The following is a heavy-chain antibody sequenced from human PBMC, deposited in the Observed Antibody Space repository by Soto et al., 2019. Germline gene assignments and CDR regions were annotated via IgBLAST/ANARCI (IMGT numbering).Heavy chain of an antibody. CDR1: GFTFSSYA. Sequence: EVQLLESGGGLVQPGGSLRLSCAASGFTFSSYAMSWVRQAPGKGLEWVSAISGSGGSTYYADSVKGRFTISRDNSKNTRYLQMNSLRAEDTAVYYCATHKLIAAAKFDYCGQGTLVTVSS. V-gene: IGHV3-23*01. J-gene: IGHJ4*02. CDR3: ATHKLIAAAKFDY. D-gene: IGHD6-13*01. CDR2: ISGSGGST.